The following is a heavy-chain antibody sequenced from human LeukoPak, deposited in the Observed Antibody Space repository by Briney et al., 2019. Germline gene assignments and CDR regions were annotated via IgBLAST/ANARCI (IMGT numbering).Heavy chain of an antibody. D-gene: IGHD5-18*01. V-gene: IGHV3-23*01. CDR3: ARDRASGYRDTDAFDI. CDR2: ISGSGHST. J-gene: IGHJ3*02. CDR1: GFTFSTYA. Sequence: GGSLRLSCAASGFTFSTYAMSWVRQAPGKGLEWVSVISGSGHSTYYADSVKGRFIISRDNSKNTLYLQMNSLRAEDTAVYYCARDRASGYRDTDAFDIWGQGTMVTVSS.